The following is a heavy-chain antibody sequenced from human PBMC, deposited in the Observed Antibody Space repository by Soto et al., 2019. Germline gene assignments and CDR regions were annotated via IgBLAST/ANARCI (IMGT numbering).Heavy chain of an antibody. D-gene: IGHD3-22*01. CDR3: AKGNYDSSGSTFDY. J-gene: IGHJ4*02. Sequence: GGSLRLSCAASGFTFDDYTMHWVRQAPGKGLEWVSLISWDGGSTYYADSVKGRFTISRDNSKNSLYLQMNSLRTEDTALYYCAKGNYDSSGSTFDYWGQGTLVTVSS. CDR2: ISWDGGST. V-gene: IGHV3-43*01. CDR1: GFTFDDYT.